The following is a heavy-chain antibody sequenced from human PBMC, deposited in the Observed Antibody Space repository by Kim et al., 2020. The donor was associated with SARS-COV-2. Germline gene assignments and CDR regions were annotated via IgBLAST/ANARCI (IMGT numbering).Heavy chain of an antibody. CDR3: AKEDTAMATGYYYYGMDV. J-gene: IGHJ6*02. D-gene: IGHD5-18*01. V-gene: IGHV3-23*01. Sequence: KRRFTISRDNSKNTLYLQMNSLRAEDTAVYYCAKEDTAMATGYYYYGMDVWGQGTTVTVSS.